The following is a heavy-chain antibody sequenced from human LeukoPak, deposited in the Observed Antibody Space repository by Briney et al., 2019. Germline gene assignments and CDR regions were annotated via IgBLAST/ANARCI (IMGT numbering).Heavy chain of an antibody. CDR1: GASINSGAYY. CDR2: IFYSGST. D-gene: IGHD2-15*01. V-gene: IGHV4-31*03. Sequence: TLSLTCTVSGASINSGAYYWSWLRQPPGKGLEWIGYIFYSGSTSYNPSLKSRLTLSVDTSKNQFSLKLSSVTAADTAVYYCARYGGCSGGTCYAWFDPWGQGTLVTVSS. CDR3: ARYGGCSGGTCYAWFDP. J-gene: IGHJ5*02.